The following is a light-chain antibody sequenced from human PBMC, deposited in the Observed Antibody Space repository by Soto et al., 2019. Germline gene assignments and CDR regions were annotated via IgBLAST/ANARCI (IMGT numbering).Light chain of an antibody. CDR2: GAS. Sequence: EIVLTQSPGTLSLSPGERATLSCRASQSVSSSYLAWYQQKPGQAPRLLIYGASSRATGIPDRFIGSGSGTDFTLTISRLAPEDFAVYYCQQYGSSPMYTFGRGTKLEIK. CDR1: QSVSSSY. CDR3: QQYGSSPMYT. J-gene: IGKJ2*01. V-gene: IGKV3-20*01.